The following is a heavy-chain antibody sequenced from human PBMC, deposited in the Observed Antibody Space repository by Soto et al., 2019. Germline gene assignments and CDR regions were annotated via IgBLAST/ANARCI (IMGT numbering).Heavy chain of an antibody. D-gene: IGHD5-12*01. V-gene: IGHV1-8*01. Sequence: ASVKVSCKASGYTFTSHDINWVRQATGQGLEWMGWMNPNSGNTGYAQKFQGRVTMTRNTSISTAYMELSSLRSEDTAVYYCARGYSDIVAFRLYYYYYMDVWGKGTTVTVSS. CDR2: MNPNSGNT. J-gene: IGHJ6*03. CDR1: GYTFTSHD. CDR3: ARGYSDIVAFRLYYYYYMDV.